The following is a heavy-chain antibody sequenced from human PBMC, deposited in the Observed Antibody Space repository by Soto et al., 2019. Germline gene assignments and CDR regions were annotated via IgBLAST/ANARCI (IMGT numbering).Heavy chain of an antibody. Sequence: QVQLVQSGAEVKKPGASVKVSCKASGYTFTSYGISWVRQAPGQGLEWMGWISAYNGNTNYAQKLQGRATMTTATSTSTAYMEVRSLRSGDTAVYYCARGGVRGYGDSWPFDYWGQGTLVTVSS. V-gene: IGHV1-18*01. CDR1: GYTFTSYG. CDR2: ISAYNGNT. CDR3: ARGGVRGYGDSWPFDY. D-gene: IGHD4-17*01. J-gene: IGHJ4*02.